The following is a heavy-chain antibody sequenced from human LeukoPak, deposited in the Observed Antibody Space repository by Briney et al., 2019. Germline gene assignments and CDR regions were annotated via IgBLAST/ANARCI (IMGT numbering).Heavy chain of an antibody. J-gene: IGHJ6*02. D-gene: IGHD7-27*01. CDR1: GYTFTSYG. Sequence: ASVKVSCKASGYTFTSYGISWVRQAPGQGLEWMGWISAYNGNTNYAQKLQGRVTMTTDTSTSTAYMELRSLRSDDTAVYYCARDPRIRITGDLTTRGCYYYGMDVWGQGTTVTVSS. CDR3: ARDPRIRITGDLTTRGCYYYGMDV. V-gene: IGHV1-18*01. CDR2: ISAYNGNT.